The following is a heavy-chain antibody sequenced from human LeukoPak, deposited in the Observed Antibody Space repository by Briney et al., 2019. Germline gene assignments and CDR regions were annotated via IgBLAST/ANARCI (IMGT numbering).Heavy chain of an antibody. D-gene: IGHD3-10*01. CDR1: GGSISSGGYY. CDR3: ARGTGSGTVFDY. Sequence: PSQTLSLTCTVSGGSISSGGYYCSWIRQHPGKGLEWIGYIYSSGSTYYNPSLKSRVTISTDTSKKQFSLKLSSVTVADMAVYYCARGTGSGTVFDYWGQGTLVTVSS. V-gene: IGHV4-31*03. J-gene: IGHJ4*02. CDR2: IYSSGST.